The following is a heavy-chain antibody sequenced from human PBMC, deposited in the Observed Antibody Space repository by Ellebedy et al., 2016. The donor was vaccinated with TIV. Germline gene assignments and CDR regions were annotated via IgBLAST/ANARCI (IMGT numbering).Heavy chain of an antibody. CDR3: ARETRRYSDGPEI. CDR2: IYYSGST. Sequence: MPSETLSLTCTVSGGSISSYYWSWLRQPPGKGLEWIGYIYYSGSTNYIPSLKSRLTISLDTSKNQFSLKLSSVTAAETAVYYCARETRRYSDGPEIWGQGTLVTVSS. J-gene: IGHJ4*02. CDR1: GGSISSYY. D-gene: IGHD5-18*01. V-gene: IGHV4-59*01.